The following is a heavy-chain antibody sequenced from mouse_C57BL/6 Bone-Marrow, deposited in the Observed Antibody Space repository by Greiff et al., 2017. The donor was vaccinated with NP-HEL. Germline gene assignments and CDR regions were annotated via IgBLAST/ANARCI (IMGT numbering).Heavy chain of an antibody. Sequence: VQLQQSGPELVKPGASVKISCKASGYSFTGYYMHWVKQSHGNILDWIGYIYPYNGVSSYNQKFKGKATLTVDKSSSTAYMQLSSLTSEDSAVYYCAIYYGYDGDYAMDYWGKGTSVTVSS. CDR1: GYSFTGYY. V-gene: IGHV1-31*01. J-gene: IGHJ4*01. CDR3: AIYYGYDGDYAMDY. CDR2: IYPYNGVS. D-gene: IGHD2-2*01.